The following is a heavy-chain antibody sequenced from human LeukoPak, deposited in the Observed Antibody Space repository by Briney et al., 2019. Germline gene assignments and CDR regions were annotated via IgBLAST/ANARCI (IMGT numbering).Heavy chain of an antibody. D-gene: IGHD5-12*01. Sequence: GGSLRLSCAASGFTFSNYWMNWVRRAPGKGLQWVANIKQDGSEKYYVDSVRGRFTISRDNAKNSLYLQMNSLRAEDTAVYYCARDPTQWLRYGYFDLWGQGTLVTVSS. CDR3: ARDPTQWLRYGYFDL. CDR1: GFTFSNYW. CDR2: IKQDGSEK. J-gene: IGHJ4*02. V-gene: IGHV3-7*01.